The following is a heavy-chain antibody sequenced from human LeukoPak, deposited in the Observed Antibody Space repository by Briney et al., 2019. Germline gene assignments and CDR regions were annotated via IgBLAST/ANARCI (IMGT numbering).Heavy chain of an antibody. CDR2: TVGNGGST. J-gene: IGHJ4*02. D-gene: IGHD1-1*01. Sequence: GGSLRLSCAASGFTFSSYAMSWVRQAPGKGLEWVSTTVGNGGSTYYADSVKGRFTISRDNSKNTLYLQMNSLRAEDTALYYCARNEYDTLDYWGQGTLVTVSS. CDR3: ARNEYDTLDY. V-gene: IGHV3-23*01. CDR1: GFTFSSYA.